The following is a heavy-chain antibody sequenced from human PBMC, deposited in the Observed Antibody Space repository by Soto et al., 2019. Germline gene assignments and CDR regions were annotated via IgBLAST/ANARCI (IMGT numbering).Heavy chain of an antibody. Sequence: QVQLVQSGAEVKKPGASVKVSCKASGYTFTSYGISWVRQAPGQGLEWMGWISAYNGNTNYAQKLQGRVTMTTDTSPSPEYMELRTVRSDVTAVYCFARGVWRGYLSGYWGQSTLLTVAS. CDR2: ISAYNGNT. J-gene: IGHJ4*02. V-gene: IGHV1-18*01. CDR3: ARGVWRGYLSGY. D-gene: IGHD3-3*01. CDR1: GYTFTSYG.